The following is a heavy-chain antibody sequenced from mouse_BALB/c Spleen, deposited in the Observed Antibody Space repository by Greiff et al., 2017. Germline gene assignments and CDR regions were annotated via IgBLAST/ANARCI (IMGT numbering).Heavy chain of an antibody. D-gene: IGHD2-10*02. J-gene: IGHJ2*01. CDR2: ISCYNGAT. V-gene: IGHV1S34*01. Sequence: LVKPGASVKISCKASGYSFTGYYMHWVKQSHGKSLEWIGYISCYNGATSYNQKFKGKATFTVDTSSSTAYVQFNSLTSDDSAVYYCTREGEYGNSYFDYWGQGTTLTVSS. CDR1: GYSFTGYY. CDR3: TREGEYGNSYFDY.